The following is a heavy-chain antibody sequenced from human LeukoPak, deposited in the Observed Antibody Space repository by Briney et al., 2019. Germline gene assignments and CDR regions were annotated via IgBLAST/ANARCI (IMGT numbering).Heavy chain of an antibody. CDR3: TRSVVTTADFDY. V-gene: IGHV3-9*01. D-gene: IGHD2-21*02. CDR2: ISWNSGSI. CDR1: GFTFDDYA. Sequence: GGSLRLSCAASGFTFDDYAMHWVRQAPGKGLEWVSGISWNSGSIGYADSVKGRFTISRDNSKSTLYLHLNIPRPEDTAVYYCTRSVVTTADFDYWGQGTLVTVSS. J-gene: IGHJ4*02.